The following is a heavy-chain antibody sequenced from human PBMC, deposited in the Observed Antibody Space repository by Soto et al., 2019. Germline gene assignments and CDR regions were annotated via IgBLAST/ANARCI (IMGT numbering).Heavy chain of an antibody. J-gene: IGHJ6*02. Sequence: GGSLRPACPPSRFTFASYSMNWVRPAQGKGLEWVSYISSSSSTIYYADSVKGRFTISRDNAKNSLYLQMNSLRDEDTAVYYCASYYGAYYYYGMDVWGQGTTVTVSS. D-gene: IGHD3-10*01. CDR2: ISSSSSTI. V-gene: IGHV3-48*02. CDR3: ASYYGAYYYYGMDV. CDR1: RFTFASYS.